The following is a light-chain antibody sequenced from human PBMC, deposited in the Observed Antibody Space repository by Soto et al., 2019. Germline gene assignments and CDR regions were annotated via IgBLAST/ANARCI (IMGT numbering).Light chain of an antibody. Sequence: ETVLTQSPGTLSLSPGERATLSCRASQSVSSSYLAWYQQKPGQAPRLLIYDASTRATGIPDRFSGSGSGTDFSLAISRLESEDFAVYFCQQYGSSRTFGLGTKVDIK. V-gene: IGKV3-20*01. CDR1: QSVSSSY. CDR3: QQYGSSRT. J-gene: IGKJ1*01. CDR2: DAS.